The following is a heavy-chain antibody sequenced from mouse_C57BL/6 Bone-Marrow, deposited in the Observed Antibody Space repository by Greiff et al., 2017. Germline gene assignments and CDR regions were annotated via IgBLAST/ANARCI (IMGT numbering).Heavy chain of an antibody. D-gene: IGHD2-3*01. CDR3: TRNDGYPWYFDV. J-gene: IGHJ1*03. V-gene: IGHV2-2*01. CDR2: IWSGGST. Sequence: VMLVESGPGLVQPSQSLSITCTVSGFSLTSYGVHWVRQSPGKGLEWLGAIWSGGSTDNNAAFISRLSISKDNSKSQVFFKMNRLQADDTARYYCTRNDGYPWYFDVWGTGTAVTVSS. CDR1: GFSLTSYG.